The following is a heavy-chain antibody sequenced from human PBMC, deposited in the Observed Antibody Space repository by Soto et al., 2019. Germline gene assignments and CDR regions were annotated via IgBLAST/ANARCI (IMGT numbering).Heavy chain of an antibody. V-gene: IGHV3-21*01. CDR2: VSSSSSYI. D-gene: IGHD3-22*01. CDR1: GFIFSSYS. J-gene: IGHJ4*02. Sequence: GGSLRLSCAASGFIFSSYSMNWVRQAPGKGLEWVSSVSSSSSYIYYADSLKGRFTISRDNAKNSLYLQMNSLRVEDTAVYYCARGGDSSGSWPRYWGQGTLVTVAS. CDR3: ARGGDSSGSWPRY.